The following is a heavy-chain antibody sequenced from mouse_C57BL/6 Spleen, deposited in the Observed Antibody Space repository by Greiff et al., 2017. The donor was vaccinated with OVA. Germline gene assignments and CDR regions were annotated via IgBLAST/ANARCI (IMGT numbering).Heavy chain of an antibody. D-gene: IGHD1-1*02. V-gene: IGHV1-80*01. J-gene: IGHJ4*01. CDR3: ARGGTYGPYAMDY. Sequence: VQLQQSGAELVKPGASVKISCKASGYAFSSYWMNWVKQRPGKGLEWIGQIYPGDGDTNYNGKFKGKATLTADKSSSTAYMQLSSLTSEDSAVYFCARGGTYGPYAMDYWGQGTSVTVSS. CDR1: GYAFSSYW. CDR2: IYPGDGDT.